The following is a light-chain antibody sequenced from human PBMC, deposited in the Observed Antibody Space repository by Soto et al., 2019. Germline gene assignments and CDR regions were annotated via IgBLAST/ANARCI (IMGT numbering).Light chain of an antibody. Sequence: EIVLTQSPGTLSLSPGERATLSCRASQSVSNYLAWYQQKPGQAPRLLIYGASRRATVIPDRFSGSGSGTDFTLTISRLKPEDFAVYYCQQYGGSPQTFGQGTKVDIK. J-gene: IGKJ1*01. CDR2: GAS. CDR3: QQYGGSPQT. V-gene: IGKV3-20*01. CDR1: QSVSNY.